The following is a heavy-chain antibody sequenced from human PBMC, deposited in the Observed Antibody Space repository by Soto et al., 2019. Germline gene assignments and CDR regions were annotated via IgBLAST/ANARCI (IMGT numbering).Heavy chain of an antibody. D-gene: IGHD6-13*01. V-gene: IGHV3-23*01. J-gene: IGHJ5*02. CDR2: ISATGGGT. Sequence: GVSLILSCAASGFKFSNYAMSWARQAPGKGLELVSLISATGGGTYYADSVKGRFTISRDNSKNTLYLQMNSLRAEDTAVYYCAKDPRLVTIAAADNINWFDPWGQGTLVTVSS. CDR1: GFKFSNYA. CDR3: AKDPRLVTIAAADNINWFDP.